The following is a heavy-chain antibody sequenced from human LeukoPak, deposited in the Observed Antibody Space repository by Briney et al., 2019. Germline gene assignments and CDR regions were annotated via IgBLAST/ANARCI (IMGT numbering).Heavy chain of an antibody. Sequence: PGGSLRLSCAASGFTFSSYAMSWVRQAPGKGLEWVSAISGSGGSTYYADSVKGRFTISRDDSKNTLYVQMNSLRTGDTAFYYCARDVNNYFDYWGLGTLVTVSS. CDR1: GFTFSSYA. V-gene: IGHV3-23*01. J-gene: IGHJ4*02. CDR3: ARDVNNYFDY. CDR2: ISGSGGST.